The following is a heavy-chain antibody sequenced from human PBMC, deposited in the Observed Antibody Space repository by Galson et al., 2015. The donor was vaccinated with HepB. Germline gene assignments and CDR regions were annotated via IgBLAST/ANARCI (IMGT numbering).Heavy chain of an antibody. CDR1: GDSVSSNSAA. CDR3: ARDLLGTDYYYYYYMDV. Sequence: CAISGDSVSSNSAAWNWIRQSPSRGLEWLGRTYYRSKWYNDYAVSVKSRITLNPDTSKNQFSLQLNSVTPEDTAVYYCARDLLGTDYYYYYYMDVWGKGTTVTVSS. V-gene: IGHV6-1*01. CDR2: TYYRSKWYN. D-gene: IGHD7-27*01. J-gene: IGHJ6*03.